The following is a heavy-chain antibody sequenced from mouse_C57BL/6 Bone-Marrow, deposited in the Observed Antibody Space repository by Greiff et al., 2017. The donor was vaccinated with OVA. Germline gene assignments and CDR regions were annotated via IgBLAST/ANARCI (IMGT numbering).Heavy chain of an antibody. D-gene: IGHD2-4*01. V-gene: IGHV1-81*01. CDR1: GYTFTSYG. Sequence: VKLQESGAELARPGASVKLSCKASGYTFTSYGISWVKQRTGQGLEWIGEIYPRSGNTYYNEKFKGKATLTADKSSSTAYMELRSLTSEDSAVYFCARKGNYARRFPYAMDYWGQGTSVTVSS. CDR2: IYPRSGNT. J-gene: IGHJ4*01. CDR3: ARKGNYARRFPYAMDY.